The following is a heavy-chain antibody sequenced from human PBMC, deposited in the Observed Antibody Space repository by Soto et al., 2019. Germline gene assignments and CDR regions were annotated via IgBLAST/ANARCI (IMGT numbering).Heavy chain of an antibody. Sequence: QVQLAQSGAEVKKPGSSVRVSCKASGGTFISYGISWVRQAPGQGLEWMGRIIPIFDTSNYAQKFHDRLIXXADEPTNTALMELSSLRSEDTAVYCGARDPGDDYGGTYVDPGGQGTLVTVSS. J-gene: IGHJ5*02. CDR2: IIPIFDTS. CDR1: GGTFISYG. D-gene: IGHD4-17*01. V-gene: IGHV1-69*15. CDR3: ARDPGDDYGGTYVDP.